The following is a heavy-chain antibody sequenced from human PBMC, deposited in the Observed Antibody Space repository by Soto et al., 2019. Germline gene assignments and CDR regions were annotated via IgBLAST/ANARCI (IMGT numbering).Heavy chain of an antibody. CDR3: ARVGWFGELVNWFDP. V-gene: IGHV4-28*03. D-gene: IGHD3-10*01. CDR1: GYSISSSNW. Sequence: PSETLSLTCAVSGYSISSSNWWGWIRQPPGKGLEWIGYIYYSGTTYYNPSLKSRVTMSVDTSKNQFSLKLSSVTAADTAVYYCARVGWFGELVNWFDPWGQGTLVTVSS. CDR2: IYYSGTT. J-gene: IGHJ5*02.